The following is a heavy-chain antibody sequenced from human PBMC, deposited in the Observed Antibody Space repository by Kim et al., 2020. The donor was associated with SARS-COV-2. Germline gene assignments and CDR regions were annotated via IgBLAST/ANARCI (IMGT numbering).Heavy chain of an antibody. CDR2: TRSKSNSYAS. CDR1: DFTFSDSA. D-gene: IGHD1-1*01. CDR3: TRVPGRTSSFGHAFD. V-gene: IGHV3-73*01. Sequence: GGSLRLSCAASDFTFSDSAMHWVRQASGKGLEWVGRTRSKSNSYASAYAASVKGRFTISSADSKNSAYLHMKSLKTEDTDEYYCTRVPGRTSSFGHAFD. J-gene: IGHJ3*02.